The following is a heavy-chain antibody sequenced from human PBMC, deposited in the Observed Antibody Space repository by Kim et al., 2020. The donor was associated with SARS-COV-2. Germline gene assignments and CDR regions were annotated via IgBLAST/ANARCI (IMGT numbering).Heavy chain of an antibody. J-gene: IGHJ2*01. Sequence: HSNPALRGRATISVDTSKKQFSLRLSSVTAADAAVYYCARHLRNWYFDLWGRGTLVTVSS. V-gene: IGHV4-39*01. CDR3: ARHLRNWYFDL.